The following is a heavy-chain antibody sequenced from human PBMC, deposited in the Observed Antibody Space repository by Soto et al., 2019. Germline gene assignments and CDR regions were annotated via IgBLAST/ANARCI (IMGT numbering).Heavy chain of an antibody. Sequence: GGSLRLSCAASGFTFDDYAMHWVRQAPGKGLEWVSGISWNSGSIGYADSVKGRFTISRDNAKNSLYLQMNSLRAEDAALYYCAKDTVGEWLRQGYYYYYMDVWGKGTTVTVSS. D-gene: IGHD5-12*01. V-gene: IGHV3-9*01. J-gene: IGHJ6*03. CDR3: AKDTVGEWLRQGYYYYYMDV. CDR2: ISWNSGSI. CDR1: GFTFDDYA.